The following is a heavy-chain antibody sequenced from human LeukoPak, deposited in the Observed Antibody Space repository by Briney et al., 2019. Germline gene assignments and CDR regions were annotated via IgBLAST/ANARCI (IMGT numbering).Heavy chain of an antibody. CDR2: DSYTGST. V-gene: IGHV4-39*01. J-gene: IGHJ3*01. CDR3: ARLSDSSGSHPYGFDF. Sequence: PSETLSLTCIVSGGSVSTRIYYWGWIRQPPGTGLEWIGCDSYTGSTHYNPSLKSRVTISVDSSKNQFSLKLSSVTAADTAVYYCARLSDSSGSHPYGFDFWGQGTMVTVSS. CDR1: GGSVSTRIYY. D-gene: IGHD3-22*01.